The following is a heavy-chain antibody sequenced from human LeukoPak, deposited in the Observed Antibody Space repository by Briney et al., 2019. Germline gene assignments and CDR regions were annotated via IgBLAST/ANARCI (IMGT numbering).Heavy chain of an antibody. V-gene: IGHV4-39*01. Sequence: SETLSLTCTVSGXSISSSSYYWGWIRQPPGKDLEWIGTIYYSGNTYYNPSLKSRVTISVDASQNQFSLKLNSVTAADTAVYYCARHPAAGNSYHYGMDVWGQGITVTVSS. CDR1: GXSISSSSYY. CDR3: ARHPAAGNSYHYGMDV. D-gene: IGHD6-13*01. J-gene: IGHJ6*02. CDR2: IYYSGNT.